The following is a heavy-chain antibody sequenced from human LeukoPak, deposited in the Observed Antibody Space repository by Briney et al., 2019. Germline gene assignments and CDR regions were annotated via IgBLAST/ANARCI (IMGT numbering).Heavy chain of an antibody. CDR3: AIWMGNNGDFTGPLDY. V-gene: IGHV3-48*01. CDR2: ISSAGGNI. D-gene: IGHD2-8*01. Sequence: PRGSLRLSCAASGFTFRSYGLSWFRQAPGKGLEWVSYISSAGGNINYADSVKGRFIISRDNGKNSLYLQMNSLRAEDTAVYYCAIWMGNNGDFTGPLDYWGQGTLVTVSS. CDR1: GFTFRSYG. J-gene: IGHJ4*02.